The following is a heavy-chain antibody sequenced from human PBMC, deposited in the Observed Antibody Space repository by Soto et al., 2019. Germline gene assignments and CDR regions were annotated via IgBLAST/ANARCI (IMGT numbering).Heavy chain of an antibody. V-gene: IGHV3-21*01. CDR2: ISSSGSYI. CDR1: GFTLRSYI. D-gene: IGHD6-19*01. CDR3: ARDQGNLVSSYSSGWALDY. Sequence: EVQLVESGGSLVKPGGSLRLSCAASGFTLRSYIMNWVRQAPGKGLEWVSSISSSGSYIYYADSVKGRFTISRDNAKNSLYLQMNSLRAEDTAVYYCARDQGNLVSSYSSGWALDYWGQGTLVTVSS. J-gene: IGHJ4*02.